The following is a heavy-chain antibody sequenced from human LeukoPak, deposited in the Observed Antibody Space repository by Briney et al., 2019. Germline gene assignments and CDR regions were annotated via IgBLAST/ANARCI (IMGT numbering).Heavy chain of an antibody. CDR2: IYYSGST. D-gene: IGHD3-22*01. CDR1: GGSISSGGYY. J-gene: IGHJ3*02. CDR3: ARKPYYDSSGYYLDAFDI. Sequence: SETLSLTCTVSGGSISSGGYYWSWIRQHPGKGLEWIGYIYYSGSTYYNPSLKSRVTISVDTSKNQFSLKLSSVTAADTAVYHCARKPYYDSSGYYLDAFDIWGQGTMVTVSS. V-gene: IGHV4-31*03.